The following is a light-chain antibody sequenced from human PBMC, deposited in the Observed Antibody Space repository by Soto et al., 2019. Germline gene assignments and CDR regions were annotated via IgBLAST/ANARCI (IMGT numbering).Light chain of an antibody. J-gene: IGKJ1*01. CDR3: QQYYSYST. V-gene: IGKV1-5*02. Sequence: DTQMTQSPSTVSASVGDRVTIICRASQRISTQLAWYQQKPGKAPKLLISGAFSLESGVPSRFSGSGSGTEFALTISSLQPDDFATYYCQQYYSYSTFGQGTRVDI. CDR1: QRISTQ. CDR2: GAF.